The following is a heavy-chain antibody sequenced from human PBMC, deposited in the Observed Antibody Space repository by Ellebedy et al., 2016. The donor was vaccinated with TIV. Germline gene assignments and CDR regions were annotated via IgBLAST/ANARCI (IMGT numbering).Heavy chain of an antibody. CDR3: VKERDGGWDY. CDR2: ISDSGDST. J-gene: IGHJ4*02. D-gene: IGHD6-19*01. V-gene: IGHV3-23*01. Sequence: PGGSLRLSCAASGFTFSSCAMSWVRQAPGKGLEWVSTISDSGDSTYYADSVKGRFTISRDNSKNMLYLQMNSLRAEDTALYYFVKERDGGWDYWGQGTLVTVSS. CDR1: GFTFSSCA.